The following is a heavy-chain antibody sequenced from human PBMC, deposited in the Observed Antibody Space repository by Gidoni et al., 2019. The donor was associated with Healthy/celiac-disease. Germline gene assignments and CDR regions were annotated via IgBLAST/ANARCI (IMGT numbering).Heavy chain of an antibody. J-gene: IGHJ6*03. D-gene: IGHD3-10*01. V-gene: IGHV3-13*05. CDR1: GFTFSSYD. Sequence: EVQLVESGGGLVQPGGSLNLSFPASGFTFSSYDMHWVRQATGKGLEWVSAIGTAGDPYYPGSVKGRFTISRENAKNSLYLQMNSLRAGDTAVYYCARGDGSGNMDVWGKGTTVTVSS. CDR3: ARGDGSGNMDV. CDR2: IGTAGDP.